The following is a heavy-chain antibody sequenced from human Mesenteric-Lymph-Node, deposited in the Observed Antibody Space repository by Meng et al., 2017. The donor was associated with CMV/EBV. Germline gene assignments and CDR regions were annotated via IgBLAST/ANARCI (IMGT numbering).Heavy chain of an antibody. Sequence: SETLSLTCTVSGGSISSTNYHWGWIRQPPGKGLEWIGSNYNSGSTSYNPSLKSRVTISVDTSKNHFSLKLSSVTAADTAVYYCARVASLYSGRVWFDPWGQGTQVTVSS. J-gene: IGHJ5*02. D-gene: IGHD3-10*01. CDR2: NYNSGST. CDR1: GGSISSTNYH. V-gene: IGHV4-39*07. CDR3: ARVASLYSGRVWFDP.